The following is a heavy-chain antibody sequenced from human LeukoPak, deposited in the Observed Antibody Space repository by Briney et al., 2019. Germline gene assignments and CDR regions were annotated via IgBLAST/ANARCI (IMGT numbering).Heavy chain of an antibody. Sequence: GVSLRLSCAASGFTFSSYAMSWVRQAPGKGLEWVSAISGSGGSTYYADSVKGRFTISRDNSKNTLYLQMNSLRAEDTAVYYCAIGDSLGELSSSFEYWGQGTLVTVSS. J-gene: IGHJ4*02. V-gene: IGHV3-23*01. D-gene: IGHD3-16*02. CDR3: AIGDSLGELSSSFEY. CDR1: GFTFSSYA. CDR2: ISGSGGST.